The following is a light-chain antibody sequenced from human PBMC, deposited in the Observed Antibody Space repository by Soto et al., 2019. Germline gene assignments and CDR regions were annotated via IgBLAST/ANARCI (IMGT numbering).Light chain of an antibody. CDR3: QQYDSLPIT. Sequence: DLQLTQSPSSLPASVGDRVTITYQASQDISNYLKWYQQKPGKASELLINDASNVEMGVASRCSGVGSGTDFTFTISSLQPEDIATYFCQQYDSLPITFGQGTRLEI. J-gene: IGKJ5*01. CDR2: DAS. V-gene: IGKV1-33*01. CDR1: QDISNY.